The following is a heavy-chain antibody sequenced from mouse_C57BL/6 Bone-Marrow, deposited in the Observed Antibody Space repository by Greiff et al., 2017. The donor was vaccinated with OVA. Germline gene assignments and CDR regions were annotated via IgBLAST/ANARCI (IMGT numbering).Heavy chain of an antibody. J-gene: IGHJ2*01. CDR2: IHPNSGST. D-gene: IGHD1-1*01. V-gene: IGHV1-64*01. Sequence: QVQLQQPGAELVKPGASVKLSCKASGYTFTSYWMHWVKQRPGQGLEWIGMIHPNSGSTNYNEKFKSKATLTVDKSSSTAYMQLSSLTSEDSAVYYCARVRKGITTVVADYWGQGTTLTVSS. CDR3: ARVRKGITTVVADY. CDR1: GYTFTSYW.